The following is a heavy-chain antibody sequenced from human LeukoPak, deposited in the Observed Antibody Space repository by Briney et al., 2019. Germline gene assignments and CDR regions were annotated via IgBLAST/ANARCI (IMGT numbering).Heavy chain of an antibody. J-gene: IGHJ4*02. CDR1: GFTFSSYG. D-gene: IGHD3-22*01. V-gene: IGHV3-33*01. Sequence: PGGSLRLSCAASGFTFSSYGMHWVRQAPGKGLEWVAVIWYDGSNKYYADSVKGRFTISRDNSKNTLYLQMNSLRAEDTAVYYCARVFSDSWYYYDSSGYLDYWGQGTLVTVSS. CDR3: ARVFSDSWYYYDSSGYLDY. CDR2: IWYDGSNK.